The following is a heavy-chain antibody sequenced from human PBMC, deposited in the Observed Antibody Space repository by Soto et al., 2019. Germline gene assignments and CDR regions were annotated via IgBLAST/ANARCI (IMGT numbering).Heavy chain of an antibody. CDR3: ARLTLGATKGYYYGMDV. Sequence: GESLTSSCKGSGYSFTSYWIGWVRQMPGKCLEWMGIIYPGDSDTRYSPSFQGQVTISADKSISTAYLQWSSLKASDTAMYYCARLTLGATKGYYYGMDVWGQGPTVTVSS. CDR1: GYSFTSYW. V-gene: IGHV5-51*01. D-gene: IGHD1-26*01. CDR2: IYPGDSDT. J-gene: IGHJ6*02.